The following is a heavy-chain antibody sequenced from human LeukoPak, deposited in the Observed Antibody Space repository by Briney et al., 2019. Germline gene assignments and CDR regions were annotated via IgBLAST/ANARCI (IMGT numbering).Heavy chain of an antibody. V-gene: IGHV3-23*01. Sequence: GGSLRLSCAASGFTFSSYAMSWVRQAPGKGLEWVSAISSSGGSTYYADSVKGRFTISRDNSKNTLYLQMNRLRAEDTAVYYCAKIPAMIVVVIGAFDIWGQGTMVTVSS. CDR1: GFTFSSYA. D-gene: IGHD3-22*01. CDR3: AKIPAMIVVVIGAFDI. CDR2: ISSSGGST. J-gene: IGHJ3*02.